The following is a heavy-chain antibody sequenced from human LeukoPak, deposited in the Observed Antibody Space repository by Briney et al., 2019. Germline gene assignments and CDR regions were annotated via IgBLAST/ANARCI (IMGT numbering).Heavy chain of an antibody. V-gene: IGHV3-23*01. CDR3: AKDSISRYYYDSSGYSDY. D-gene: IGHD3-22*01. CDR2: ISGSGGTT. Sequence: GGSLRLSCAASGFTFYNYAMSWVRQAPGKGLEWVSSISGSGGTTYYADSVKGRFTISRDNSKNTLYLQMNSLRAEDTAVYYCAKDSISRYYYDSSGYSDYWGQGNLVTVSS. CDR1: GFTFYNYA. J-gene: IGHJ4*02.